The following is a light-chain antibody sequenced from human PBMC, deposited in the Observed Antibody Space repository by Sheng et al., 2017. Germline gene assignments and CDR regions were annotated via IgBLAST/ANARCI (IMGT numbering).Light chain of an antibody. CDR2: GNS. CDR1: SSNIGAGYD. V-gene: IGLV1-40*01. Sequence: QSVLTQPPSVSGAPGQRVTISCTGTSSNIGAGYDVHWYQQLPGTAPKLLIYGNSNRPSGVPERFSGSKSGTSASLAITGLQAEDEADYYCQSYDSSLSPVVFGGGTKLTVL. CDR3: QSYDSSLSPVV. J-gene: IGLJ2*01.